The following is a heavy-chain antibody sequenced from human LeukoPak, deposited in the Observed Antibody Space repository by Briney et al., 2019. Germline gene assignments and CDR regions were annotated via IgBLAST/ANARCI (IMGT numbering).Heavy chain of an antibody. V-gene: IGHV4-4*09. CDR1: GGSLSGYY. CDR2: IYSSGST. J-gene: IGHJ5*02. Sequence: PSETLSLTCSVSGGSLSGYYWSWIRQPPGQTLEWIGYIYSSGSTNYNPSLQSRVTMSVDTSVSQFSLRLSSVTAADTAVYYCARTTNPYYYDSSGYYWREVGWFDPWGQGTLVTVSS. CDR3: ARTTNPYYYDSSGYYWREVGWFDP. D-gene: IGHD3-22*01.